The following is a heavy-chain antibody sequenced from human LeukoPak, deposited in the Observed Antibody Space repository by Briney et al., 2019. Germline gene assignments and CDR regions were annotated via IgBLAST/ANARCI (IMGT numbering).Heavy chain of an antibody. J-gene: IGHJ4*02. Sequence: MPSETLSLTCAAYGGSFSGYYWSWIRQPPGKGLEWIGEFNHSGSTNYNPSLKSRVTISVDTSKNQFSLKLSSVTAADTAVYYCARHLRSRYNDILTGYHPIDYWGQGTLVTVSS. CDR3: ARHLRSRYNDILTGYHPIDY. D-gene: IGHD3-9*01. CDR1: GGSFSGYY. CDR2: FNHSGST. V-gene: IGHV4-34*01.